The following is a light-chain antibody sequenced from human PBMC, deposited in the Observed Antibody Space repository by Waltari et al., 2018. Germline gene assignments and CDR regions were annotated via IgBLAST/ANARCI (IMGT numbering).Light chain of an antibody. CDR3: SSFTTIGTLVV. J-gene: IGLJ2*01. V-gene: IGLV2-14*01. Sequence: QSALTHPASVSGSPGQPITISCTGTSRDVGVYNHVSCYQQQPGKAPKLLILEVTNRPSGISNRFSGSKSGNTASLTISGLQAEDEGEYYCSSFTTIGTLVVFGGGTKVTVL. CDR2: EVT. CDR1: SRDVGVYNH.